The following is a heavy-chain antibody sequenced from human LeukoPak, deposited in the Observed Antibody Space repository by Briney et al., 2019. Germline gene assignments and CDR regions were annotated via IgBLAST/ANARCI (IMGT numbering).Heavy chain of an antibody. J-gene: IGHJ3*02. CDR3: ARIRDGYNDAYDI. CDR1: GYTFTGYY. D-gene: IGHD5-24*01. V-gene: IGHV1-2*02. Sequence: ASVKVSCKASGYTFTGYYMHWVRQAPGQGLEWMGWINPNSGGTNYAQKFQGRVTMTRDTPARTVYMELSSLRSEETAIYYCARIRDGYNDAYDIWGQGTVVTVPS. CDR2: INPNSGGT.